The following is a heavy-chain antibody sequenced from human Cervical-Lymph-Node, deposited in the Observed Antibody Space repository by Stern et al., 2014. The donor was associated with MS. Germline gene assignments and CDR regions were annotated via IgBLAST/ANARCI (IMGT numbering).Heavy chain of an antibody. Sequence: QVQLVESGAEVKKPGASVKVSCKASGYTFTSYAMHWVRQAPGQRLEWMGWINAGNGNPKYSQKFQGRVTITRDTSASTAYMELSSLRSEDTAVYYCAREEVAVAGTGSAYYFDYWGQGTLVTVSS. CDR3: AREEVAVAGTGSAYYFDY. D-gene: IGHD6-19*01. V-gene: IGHV1-3*01. CDR2: INAGNGNP. J-gene: IGHJ4*02. CDR1: GYTFTSYA.